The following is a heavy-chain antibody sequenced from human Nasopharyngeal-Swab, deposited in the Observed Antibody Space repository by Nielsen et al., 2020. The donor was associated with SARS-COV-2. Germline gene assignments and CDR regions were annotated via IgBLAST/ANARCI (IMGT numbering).Heavy chain of an antibody. V-gene: IGHV3-7*01. Sequence: GESLKISCAASGFTFSSYWMSWVRQAPGKGLEWVANIKQDGSEKYYVDSVKGRFTISRDNAKNSLYLHMNSLRAEDTAVYYCARDFSAPLLAFYYYYGMDVWGQGTTVTVSS. D-gene: IGHD2-15*01. CDR3: ARDFSAPLLAFYYYYGMDV. J-gene: IGHJ6*02. CDR1: GFTFSSYW. CDR2: IKQDGSEK.